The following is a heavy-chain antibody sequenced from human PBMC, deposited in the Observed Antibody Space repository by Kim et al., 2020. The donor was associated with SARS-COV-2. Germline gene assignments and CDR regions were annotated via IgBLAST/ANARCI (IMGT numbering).Heavy chain of an antibody. Sequence: SGPTLVNPTQTLTLTCNVSGFSISSSGVGVGWIRQPPGKALEWLALIYWDDRKHYIPSLNNRLTITKDTSKNQVVLTMTNMDPVDTGTYFCAHEDYGDPGPAFFFGPWGQGTLVTVSS. CDR2: IYWDDRK. V-gene: IGHV2-5*02. CDR3: AHEDYGDPGPAFFFGP. D-gene: IGHD4-17*01. CDR1: GFSISSSGVG. J-gene: IGHJ5*02.